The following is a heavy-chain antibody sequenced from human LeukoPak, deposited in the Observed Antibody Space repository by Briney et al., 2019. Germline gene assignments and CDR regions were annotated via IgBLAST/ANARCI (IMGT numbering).Heavy chain of an antibody. D-gene: IGHD6-19*01. CDR2: ISAYNGNT. CDR3: ARRAVAGYYYYGMDV. Sequence: GESLKISCKGSGYSFTSYWIGWVRQAPGQGLEWMGWISAYNGNTNYAQKLQGRVTMTTDTSTSTAYMELRSLRSEDTAVYYCARRAVAGYYYYGMDVWGQGTTVTVSS. V-gene: IGHV1-18*04. CDR1: GYSFTSYW. J-gene: IGHJ6*02.